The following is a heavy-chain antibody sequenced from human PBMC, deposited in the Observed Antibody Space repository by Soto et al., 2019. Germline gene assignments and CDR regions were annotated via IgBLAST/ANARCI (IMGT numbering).Heavy chain of an antibody. CDR1: GFTFSSYG. J-gene: IGHJ4*02. Sequence: GGSLRLSCAASGFTFSSYGMHWVRQAPGKGLEWVAVIWYDGSNKYYADSVKGRFTISRDNSKNTLYLQMNSLRAEDTAVYYCARAITQRAIDWLLSYWGQGTLVTVSS. CDR2: IWYDGSNK. V-gene: IGHV3-33*01. CDR3: ARAITQRAIDWLLSY. D-gene: IGHD3-9*01.